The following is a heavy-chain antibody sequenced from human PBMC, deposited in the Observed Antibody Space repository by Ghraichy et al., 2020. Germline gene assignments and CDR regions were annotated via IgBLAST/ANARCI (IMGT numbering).Heavy chain of an antibody. Sequence: GGSLRLSCAASGFTFSSYGMHWVRQAPGKGLEWVAVISYDGSNKYYADSVKGRFTISRDNSKNTLYLQMNSLRAEDTAVYYCAKDGRLGELSLSDYWGQGTLVTVSS. V-gene: IGHV3-30*18. J-gene: IGHJ4*02. D-gene: IGHD3-16*02. CDR3: AKDGRLGELSLSDY. CDR2: ISYDGSNK. CDR1: GFTFSSYG.